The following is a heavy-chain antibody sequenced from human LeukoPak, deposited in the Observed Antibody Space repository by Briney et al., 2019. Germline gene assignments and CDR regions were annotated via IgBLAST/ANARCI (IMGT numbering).Heavy chain of an antibody. J-gene: IGHJ4*02. Sequence: PSETLSLTCTVSGGSISSYYWSWIRQPPGKGLEWIGYIYYSGSTNYNPSLKSRVTISVDTSKNQFSLKLSSVTAADTAVYYCAVEYRPGMAPKYYFDYWGQGTLVTVSS. V-gene: IGHV4-59*12. CDR1: GGSISSYY. CDR2: IYYSGST. D-gene: IGHD5-24*01. CDR3: AVEYRPGMAPKYYFDY.